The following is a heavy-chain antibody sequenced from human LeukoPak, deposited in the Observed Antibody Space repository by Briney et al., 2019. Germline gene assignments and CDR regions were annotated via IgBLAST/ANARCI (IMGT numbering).Heavy chain of an antibody. J-gene: IGHJ4*02. Sequence: GGSLRLSCAASGFTFSNAWMSWVRQAPGKGLEWVGRIKSKTDGGTTDYAAPVKGRFTISRDDSKNTLYLQMNSLKTEDTAVYYCARERFAAQFDYWGQGTLVTVSS. CDR3: ARERFAAQFDY. CDR2: IKSKTDGGTT. D-gene: IGHD3-10*01. V-gene: IGHV3-15*01. CDR1: GFTFSNAW.